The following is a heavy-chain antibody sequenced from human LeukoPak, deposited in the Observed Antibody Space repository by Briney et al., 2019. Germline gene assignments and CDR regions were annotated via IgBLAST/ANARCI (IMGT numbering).Heavy chain of an antibody. V-gene: IGHV3-66*01. CDR1: GFTVSSNY. Sequence: GGSQRLSCAASGFTVSSNYMSWVRQAPGKGLEWVSVIYSGGSTYYADSVKGRFTISRDNSKNTLYLQMNSLRAEDTAVYYCASGGRWVNWNGPTTESRDWTWGQGTLVTVSS. CDR3: ASGGRWVNWNGPTTESRDWT. J-gene: IGHJ5*02. D-gene: IGHD1-1*01. CDR2: IYSGGST.